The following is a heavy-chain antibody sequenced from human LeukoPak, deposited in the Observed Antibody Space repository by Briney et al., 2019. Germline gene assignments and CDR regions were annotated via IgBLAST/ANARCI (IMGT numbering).Heavy chain of an antibody. CDR2: IIPIFGAA. Sequence: SVKVSCKASGGTFSSYAISWVRQAPGQGLEWMGGIIPIFGAANYAQKLQGRVTITADESTSTAYMELSSLRSEDTAVYYCARGSYSSRTPLPFDYWGQGTLVTVSS. J-gene: IGHJ4*02. CDR3: ARGSYSSRTPLPFDY. CDR1: GGTFSSYA. V-gene: IGHV1-69*13. D-gene: IGHD6-13*01.